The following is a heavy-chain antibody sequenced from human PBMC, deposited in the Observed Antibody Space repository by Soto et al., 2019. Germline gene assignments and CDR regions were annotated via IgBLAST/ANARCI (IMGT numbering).Heavy chain of an antibody. D-gene: IGHD2-2*01. CDR3: ARENDVPPWFDP. V-gene: IGHV1-69*06. CDR2: IIPMFGTT. J-gene: IGHJ5*02. Sequence: QMQLVQSGAEVRKPGSSVNVSCKASGGTFSNFAVSWVRQAPGQGLEWMGLIIPMFGTTNYAHNFQDRAAITADKSAGIVYLALNSLRTNDTAVYYCARENDVPPWFDPWGQGTLVTVSS. CDR1: GGTFSNFA.